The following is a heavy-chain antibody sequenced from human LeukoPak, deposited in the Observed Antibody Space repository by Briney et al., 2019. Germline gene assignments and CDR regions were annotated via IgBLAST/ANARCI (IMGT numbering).Heavy chain of an antibody. Sequence: KAGGSLRLSCAASGFTFSSCSMNWVRQAPGKGLEWVSSISSSSNYIYYADSVKGRFTISRDNAKNSLYLQMNSLRAEDTAVYYCAREPGDSSGWSEWGQGTLVTVSS. CDR2: ISSSSNYI. D-gene: IGHD6-19*01. CDR1: GFTFSSCS. V-gene: IGHV3-21*01. J-gene: IGHJ4*02. CDR3: AREPGDSSGWSE.